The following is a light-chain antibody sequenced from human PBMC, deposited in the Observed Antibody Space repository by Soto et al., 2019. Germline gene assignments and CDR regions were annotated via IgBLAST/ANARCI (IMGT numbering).Light chain of an antibody. CDR3: QQYNSYSWT. CDR1: QSINSW. J-gene: IGKJ1*01. Sequence: DIQMTQSPSTLSTSVGDRVAITCRASQSINSWLAWYQQKPGKAPKLLLFKASSLESGVPSRFSGSGSGTEFTLTISSMQPDDFGTYYCQQYNSYSWTFGQGTKVEIK. V-gene: IGKV1-5*01. CDR2: KAS.